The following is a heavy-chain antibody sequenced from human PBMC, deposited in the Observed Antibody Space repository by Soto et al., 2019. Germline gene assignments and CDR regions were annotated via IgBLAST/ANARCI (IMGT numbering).Heavy chain of an antibody. CDR1: GFTFSSYG. CDR2: IWYDGSNK. Sequence: PGGSLRLSCAASGFTFSSYGMHWVRQAPGKGLEWVAVIWYDGSNKHYADPVKGRFTISRDNSKNTLSLQMNSLRAEDTAIYYCARDIDWYSNSSGFDNWGQGTLVTV. CDR3: ARDIDWYSNSSGFDN. V-gene: IGHV3-33*01. D-gene: IGHD1-26*01. J-gene: IGHJ4*02.